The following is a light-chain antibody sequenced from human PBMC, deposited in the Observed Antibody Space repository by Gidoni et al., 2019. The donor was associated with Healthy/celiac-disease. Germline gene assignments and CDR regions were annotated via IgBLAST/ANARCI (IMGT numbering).Light chain of an antibody. Sequence: AIQLTQSPSSLSASVGDRVTITCRASQGISSALAWYQQKPGKAPKLLIYDASSLESGVPSRCSGSGSGTDFTLTISSLQPEDFATYYCQHLKAFGQGTKVEIK. V-gene: IGKV1-13*02. CDR2: DAS. CDR1: QGISSA. CDR3: QHLKA. J-gene: IGKJ1*01.